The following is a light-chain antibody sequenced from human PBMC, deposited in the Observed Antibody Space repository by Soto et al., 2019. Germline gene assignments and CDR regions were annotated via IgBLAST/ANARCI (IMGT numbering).Light chain of an antibody. Sequence: EIVLTQSPGTLSLSPGERATLSCRANQSVSSSYLAWYQQKPGQAPRPLIYGASSRATGIPDRFSGSGSGTDLTLTIRRLEPEDFAVYYCLQYSSSPYTFGQGNKLEI. CDR1: QSVSSSY. V-gene: IGKV3-20*01. CDR3: LQYSSSPYT. CDR2: GAS. J-gene: IGKJ2*01.